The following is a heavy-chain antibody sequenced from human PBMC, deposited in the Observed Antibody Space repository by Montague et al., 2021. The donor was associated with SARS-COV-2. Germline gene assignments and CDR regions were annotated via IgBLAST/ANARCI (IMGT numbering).Heavy chain of an antibody. CDR2: IYYSGRT. Sequence: SETLSLTCTVSGGSISSSSYYWGWIRQPPGKGLEWLGSIYYSGRTXYXXXXKSRVTISVDTSKNQFSLKLSSVIAADTAVYYCARDLDSFYGMDVWGQGTTVTVSS. J-gene: IGHJ6*02. V-gene: IGHV4-39*07. CDR3: ARDLDSFYGMDV. CDR1: GGSISSSSYY.